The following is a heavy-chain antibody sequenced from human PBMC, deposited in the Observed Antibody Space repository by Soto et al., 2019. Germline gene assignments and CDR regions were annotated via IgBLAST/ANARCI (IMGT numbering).Heavy chain of an antibody. J-gene: IGHJ4*02. Sequence: PSETLSLTCTVSGGSISSGGYYWSWIRQHPGKGLEWIGYIYYSGSTYYNPSLKSRVTISVDTSKNQFSLKLSSVTAADTAVYHRARDRAADDDYIQAPGGYFDYCGQGTLVTVSS. CDR3: ARDRAADDDYIQAPGGYFDY. CDR2: IYYSGST. V-gene: IGHV4-31*03. D-gene: IGHD3-16*01. CDR1: GGSISSGGYY.